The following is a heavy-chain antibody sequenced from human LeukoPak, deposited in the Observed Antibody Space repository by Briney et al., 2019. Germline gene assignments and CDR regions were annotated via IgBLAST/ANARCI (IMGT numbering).Heavy chain of an antibody. CDR2: IRYDGSNK. CDR1: GFTFSSYG. J-gene: IGHJ6*03. Sequence: PGGSLRLSCAASGFTFSSYGMHWVRQAPGKGLEWVAFIRYDGSNKYYADSVKGRFTISRDNSKKTLYLQMNSLRAEDTAVYYCAKDHYDFWSGYRLYYYYYMDVWGKGTTVTVSS. CDR3: AKDHYDFWSGYRLYYYYYMDV. D-gene: IGHD3-3*01. V-gene: IGHV3-30*02.